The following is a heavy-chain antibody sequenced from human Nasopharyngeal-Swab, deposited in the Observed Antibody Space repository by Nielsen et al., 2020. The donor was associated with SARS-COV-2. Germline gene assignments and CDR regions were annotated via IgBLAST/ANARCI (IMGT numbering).Heavy chain of an antibody. V-gene: IGHV3-53*01. J-gene: IGHJ4*02. CDR1: GFTVSSNY. CDR2: IYSGGST. Sequence: GESLKISCAASGFTVSSNYMSWVRQAPGKGLEWVSVIYSGGSTYYADSVKGRFTISRDNSKNTLYLQMNSLRAEDTAVYYCARAIFAYQLLIDGYYLDYWGQGTLVTVSS. D-gene: IGHD2-2*01. CDR3: ARAIFAYQLLIDGYYLDY.